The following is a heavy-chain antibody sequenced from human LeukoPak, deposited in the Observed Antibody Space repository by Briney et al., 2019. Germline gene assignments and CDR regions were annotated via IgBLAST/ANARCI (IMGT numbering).Heavy chain of an antibody. CDR1: GFTFSSYS. J-gene: IGHJ5*02. D-gene: IGHD2-2*03. Sequence: PGGSLRLSCAASGFTFSSYSMNWVRQAPGKGLEWVSSTSSSSSYIYYADSVKGRFTISRDNAKNSLYLQMNSLRAEDTAVYYCARDTYGYCSSTSCYGVNWFDPRGQGTLVTVSS. V-gene: IGHV3-21*01. CDR3: ARDTYGYCSSTSCYGVNWFDP. CDR2: TSSSSSYI.